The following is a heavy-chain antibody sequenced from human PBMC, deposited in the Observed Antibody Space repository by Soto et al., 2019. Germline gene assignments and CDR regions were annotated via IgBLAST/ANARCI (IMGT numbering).Heavy chain of an antibody. Sequence: QVQLVQSGAEVKKPGSSVKVSCKASGGTFSSHAISWVRQAPGQGLERMGGIIPIFGTANYAQKFQGRVTITADESTSTAYMELSSLRSEDTAVYYCARSGTIFGVVGDARDYWGQGTLVTVSS. CDR3: ARSGTIFGVVGDARDY. J-gene: IGHJ4*02. CDR1: GGTFSSHA. CDR2: IIPIFGTA. D-gene: IGHD3-3*01. V-gene: IGHV1-69*01.